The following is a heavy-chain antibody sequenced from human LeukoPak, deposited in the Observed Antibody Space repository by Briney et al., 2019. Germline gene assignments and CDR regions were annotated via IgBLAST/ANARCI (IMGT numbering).Heavy chain of an antibody. CDR2: INHSGST. V-gene: IGHV4-34*01. D-gene: IGHD3-22*01. CDR3: ARGYYYDSSGYYPGAYYFDY. J-gene: IGHJ4*02. Sequence: SETLSLTCAVYGGSFSGYYWSWICQPPGKGLEWIGEINHSGSTNYNPSLKSRVTISVDTSKNQFSLKLSSVTAADTAVYYCARGYYYDSSGYYPGAYYFDYWGQGTLVTVSS. CDR1: GGSFSGYY.